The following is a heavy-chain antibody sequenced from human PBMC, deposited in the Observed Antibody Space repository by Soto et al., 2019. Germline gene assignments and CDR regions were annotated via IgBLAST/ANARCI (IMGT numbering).Heavy chain of an antibody. CDR1: GFTFSSYA. Sequence: QVQLVESGGGVVQPGRSLRLSCAASGFTFSSYAMHWVRQAPGKGLEWVAVISYDGSNKYYADSVKGRFTISRDNSKNTLYLRMNSLRAEDTAVYYCARGAVLWFGELIDYWGQGTLVTVSS. J-gene: IGHJ4*02. CDR3: ARGAVLWFGELIDY. CDR2: ISYDGSNK. D-gene: IGHD3-10*01. V-gene: IGHV3-30-3*01.